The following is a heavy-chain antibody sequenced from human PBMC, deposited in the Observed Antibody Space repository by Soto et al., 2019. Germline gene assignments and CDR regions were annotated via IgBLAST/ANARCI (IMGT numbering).Heavy chain of an antibody. Sequence: GGSLRLSCAASGFTFSSYAMSWVRQAPGKGLEWVSAISGSGGSTYYADSVKGRFTISRDNSKNTLYLQMNSLRAEDTAVYYCAKGGTVRFLEWLHFDYWGQGTLVTVSS. CDR1: GFTFSSYA. D-gene: IGHD3-3*01. J-gene: IGHJ4*02. CDR3: AKGGTVRFLEWLHFDY. V-gene: IGHV3-23*01. CDR2: ISGSGGST.